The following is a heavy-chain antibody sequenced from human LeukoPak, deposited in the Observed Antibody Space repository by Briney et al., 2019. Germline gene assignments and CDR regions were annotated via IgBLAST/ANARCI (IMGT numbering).Heavy chain of an antibody. V-gene: IGHV4-59*12. Sequence: SETLSLTCTVSGGSISTYYGNWIRQAPGKGLEWIGYIYYSGSTNYNPSLKSRVTISVDTSKNQFSLKLSSVTAADTAVYYCARGRGPFWGQGTLVTVSS. CDR3: ARGRGPF. D-gene: IGHD3-10*01. CDR1: GGSISTYY. CDR2: IYYSGST. J-gene: IGHJ4*02.